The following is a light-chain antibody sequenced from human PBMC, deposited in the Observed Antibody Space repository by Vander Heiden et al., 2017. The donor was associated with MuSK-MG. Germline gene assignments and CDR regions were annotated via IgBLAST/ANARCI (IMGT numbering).Light chain of an antibody. Sequence: QSALTQPRSVSGSPGQSVTIPCTGTSSDVGDYNYVSWYQQHPGRAPQLMIFDVNKRPSGVPDRFSGSKSGNTASLVISGLKAEDEADYYCCSYAGSYTYVFGGGTTVAVL. CDR1: SSDVGDYNY. V-gene: IGLV2-11*01. J-gene: IGLJ2*01. CDR3: CSYAGSYTYV. CDR2: DVN.